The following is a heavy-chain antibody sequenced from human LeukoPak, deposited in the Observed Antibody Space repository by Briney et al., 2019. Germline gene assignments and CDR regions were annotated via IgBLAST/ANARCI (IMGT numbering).Heavy chain of an antibody. CDR3: ARSALRSRDY. D-gene: IGHD4-17*01. CDR2: ITSGSTSI. Sequence: GGSLRLSCVVSGFDFSGYSMNWVRQAPGREPEWVASITSGSTSIYFRDSLKGRFTISRDNAQDTLFLQMNGLRAEDSAVYYCARSALRSRDYWGQGTLVTVSS. V-gene: IGHV3-21*06. CDR1: GFDFSGYS. J-gene: IGHJ4*02.